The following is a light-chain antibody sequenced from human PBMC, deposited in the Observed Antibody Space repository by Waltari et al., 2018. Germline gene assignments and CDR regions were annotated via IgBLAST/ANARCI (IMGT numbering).Light chain of an antibody. CDR2: DVT. J-gene: IGLJ2*01. CDR1: NSDVGGYNY. Sequence: QSVLTQPRSVSGSPGPSVTISCSGSNSDVGGYNYVSWYQQHPGKAPKLMISDVTKRPSGVPDRFSGSKSGNTASLTISGLQAEDEADYYCSSYAGSSVAFGGGTKLTVL. CDR3: SSYAGSSVA. V-gene: IGLV2-11*01.